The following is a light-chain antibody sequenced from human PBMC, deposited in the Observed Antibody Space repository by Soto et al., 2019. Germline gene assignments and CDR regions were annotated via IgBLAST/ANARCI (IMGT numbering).Light chain of an antibody. CDR1: QSVSSSY. CDR2: GAS. CDR3: QQYGSSAWT. Sequence: EIVLTQSPGTLSLSPGERATLSCRASQSVSSSYLGWYQQKPGQAPRLLIYGASNRATGIPDRFSGSGSGTDFTLTISRLEPEDFAVFYCQQYGSSAWTFGQGTKVDIK. J-gene: IGKJ1*01. V-gene: IGKV3-20*01.